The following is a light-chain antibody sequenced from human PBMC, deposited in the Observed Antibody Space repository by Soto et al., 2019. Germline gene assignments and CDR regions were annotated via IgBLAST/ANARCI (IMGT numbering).Light chain of an antibody. Sequence: PGERATLSCRASQRVSSGYVAWYQQKPGQAPRLLIYGASSRATGIPDRFRASASGTDFTLTISRLEPEDFAVYYCQQYVSSPWAFGQGTKVDIK. CDR1: QRVSSGY. CDR3: QQYVSSPWA. CDR2: GAS. J-gene: IGKJ1*01. V-gene: IGKV3-20*01.